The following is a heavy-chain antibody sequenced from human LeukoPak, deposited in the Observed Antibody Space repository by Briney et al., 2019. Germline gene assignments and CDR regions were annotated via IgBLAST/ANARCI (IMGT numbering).Heavy chain of an antibody. V-gene: IGHV4-39*02. CDR3: ATDERINSFDF. CDR1: GGSISSRSNY. Sequence: SETLSLTCAVSGGSISSRSNYWVWIRQPPGKGLEWIGSMYYGGTTHYNPSLKNRVTISVDTSKNQFSLKLTSATAADTALYYCATDERINSFDFWGQGTMVTVSS. D-gene: IGHD2-15*01. J-gene: IGHJ3*01. CDR2: MYYGGTT.